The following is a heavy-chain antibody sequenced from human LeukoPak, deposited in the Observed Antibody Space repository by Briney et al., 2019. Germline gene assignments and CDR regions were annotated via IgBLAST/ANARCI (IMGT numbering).Heavy chain of an antibody. Sequence: GRSLRLSCAASGFTFSSYAMHWVRQAPGKGLEWVAVISYDGSNKYCADTVKGRFTISRDNSKNTLYLQMNSLRAEDTAVYYCARAYCSGGSCELDYWGQGTLVTVSS. J-gene: IGHJ4*02. CDR2: ISYDGSNK. D-gene: IGHD2-15*01. CDR3: ARAYCSGGSCELDY. CDR1: GFTFSSYA. V-gene: IGHV3-30-3*01.